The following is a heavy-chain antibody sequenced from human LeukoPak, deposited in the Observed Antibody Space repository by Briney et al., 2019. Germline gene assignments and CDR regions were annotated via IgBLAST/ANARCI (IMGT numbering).Heavy chain of an antibody. CDR1: GFTFNNYD. CDR3: AKLKRYSGYGENYFDY. D-gene: IGHD5-12*01. V-gene: IGHV3-23*01. J-gene: IGHJ4*02. CDR2: ISGSGDDT. Sequence: GGSLRLSCAASGFTFNNYDMSWVRQAPGKGLEWVSGISGSGDDTYYADSVKGRFTISRDNSKDTLYLQMNSLRAEDTAVYYCAKLKRYSGYGENYFDYWGQGTLVTVSS.